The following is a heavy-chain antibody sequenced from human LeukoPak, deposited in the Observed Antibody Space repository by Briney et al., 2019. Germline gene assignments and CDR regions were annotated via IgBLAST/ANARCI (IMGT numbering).Heavy chain of an antibody. CDR2: ITTYNGNT. J-gene: IGHJ4*02. CDR3: ARGPYYDSWSGAGY. Sequence: ASVKVSCKASGYTFIDFGISWVRRAPGQGLEWMGWITTYNGNTNYIQKLQGRVTMTTDTSTSTAYMELRSLRSDDTAVYYCARGPYYDSWSGAGYWGQGILVTVSS. V-gene: IGHV1-18*01. D-gene: IGHD3-3*01. CDR1: GYTFIDFG.